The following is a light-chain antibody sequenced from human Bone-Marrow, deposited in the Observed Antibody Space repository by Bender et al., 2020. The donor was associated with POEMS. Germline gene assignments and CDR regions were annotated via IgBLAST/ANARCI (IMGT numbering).Light chain of an antibody. CDR3: SSYTNTGTV. Sequence: QSALTLPASVSGSPGQSITISCTGTNSDIGGYHYVSWYQQKPGKVPALIIFDVTYRPSGISDRFSGSKSGDTASLTISGLQAEDEADYYCSSYTNTGTVFGGGNHLTVL. CDR2: DVT. J-gene: IGLJ7*01. CDR1: NSDIGGYHY. V-gene: IGLV2-14*01.